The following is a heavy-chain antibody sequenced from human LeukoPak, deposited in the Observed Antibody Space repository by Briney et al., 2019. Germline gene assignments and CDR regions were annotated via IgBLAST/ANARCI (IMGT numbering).Heavy chain of an antibody. CDR1: GATFSSYA. D-gene: IGHD3-3*01. J-gene: IGHJ6*03. Sequence: ASVKVSCNASGATFSSYAISWVRQAPGQGLEWMGGIIPIFGTANYAQKYQGRVTITADESTTTAYMELGSLGSEDTAVYYWASPFLSPRDYMDVWGKGTTVTVSS. CDR3: ASPFLSPRDYMDV. CDR2: IIPIFGTA. V-gene: IGHV1-69*13.